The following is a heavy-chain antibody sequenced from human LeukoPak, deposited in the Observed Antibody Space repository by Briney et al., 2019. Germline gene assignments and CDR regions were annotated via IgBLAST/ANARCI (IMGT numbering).Heavy chain of an antibody. J-gene: IGHJ6*03. CDR1: GYSISSGYY. CDR3: ARGGGSSFRFRNYYYYYMDV. Sequence: KPSETLSLTCTVSGYSISSGYYWGWIRQPPGKGLEWIGSIYHSGSTYYNPSLKSRVTISVDTSKNQIALMVSSVTAADTAVYYCARGGGSSFRFRNYYYYYMDVWGKGTTVTVSS. V-gene: IGHV4-38-2*02. CDR2: IYHSGST. D-gene: IGHD6-6*01.